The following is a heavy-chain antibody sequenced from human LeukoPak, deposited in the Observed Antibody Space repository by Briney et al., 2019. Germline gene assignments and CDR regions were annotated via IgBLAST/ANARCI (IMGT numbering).Heavy chain of an antibody. J-gene: IGHJ4*02. D-gene: IGHD3-3*01. CDR1: GFTFGTFA. CDR3: AKGHYDFRDY. V-gene: IGHV3-23*01. Sequence: PGGSLSLSCAASGFTFGTFAFSWVRQAPGKGLEWVSSITGDDSTYYADSVKGRFTISRDTSSNTLYLQMNSLRAEDTALYYCAKGHYDFRDYWGQGTLFTVSS. CDR2: ITGDDST.